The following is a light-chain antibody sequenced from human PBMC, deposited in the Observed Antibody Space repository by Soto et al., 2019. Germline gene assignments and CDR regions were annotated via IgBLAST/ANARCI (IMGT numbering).Light chain of an antibody. CDR2: DAS. CDR3: QHRSEWPRT. CDR1: QSIRFP. J-gene: IGKJ3*01. V-gene: IGKV3-11*01. Sequence: EILLTQSLVTPSLSQGETAAFPCRPSQSIRFPLAWYKQRPGQKPRLHIYDASHRATGVPDRFSGSGSGTDFTLIIGSLEPEDSAIYYCQHRSEWPRTFGRGTKIDIK.